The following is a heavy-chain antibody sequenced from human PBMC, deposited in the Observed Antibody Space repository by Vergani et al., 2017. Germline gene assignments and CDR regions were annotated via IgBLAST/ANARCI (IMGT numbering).Heavy chain of an antibody. D-gene: IGHD5-18*01. CDR3: ARVVDTAMFLYYYYYGMDV. Sequence: QVQLVQSGSELKKPGASVKVSCKASGYTFTSYAMNWVRQAPGQGLEWMGWINTNTGNPTYAQGFKGRFFFSLDTSVSTAYLQISSLKAEDTSVYYCARVVDTAMFLYYYYYGMDVWGQGTTVTVSS. CDR2: INTNTGNP. J-gene: IGHJ6*02. CDR1: GYTFTSYA. V-gene: IGHV7-4-1*02.